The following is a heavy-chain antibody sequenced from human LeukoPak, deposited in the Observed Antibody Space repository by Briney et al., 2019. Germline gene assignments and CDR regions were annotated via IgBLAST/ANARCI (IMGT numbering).Heavy chain of an antibody. CDR1: GFTFSSYA. D-gene: IGHD6-19*01. V-gene: IGHV3-30-3*01. Sequence: GGSLRLSCAASGFTFSSYAMPWVRQAPGKGLEWVAVISYDGSNKYYADSVKGRFTISRDNSKNTLYLQMNSLRAEDTAVYYCARDWVAVAGFPYFDYWGQGTLVTVSS. CDR3: ARDWVAVAGFPYFDY. CDR2: ISYDGSNK. J-gene: IGHJ4*02.